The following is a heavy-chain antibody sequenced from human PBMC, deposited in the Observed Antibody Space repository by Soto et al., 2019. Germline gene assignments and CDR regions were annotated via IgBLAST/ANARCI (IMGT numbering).Heavy chain of an antibody. CDR3: ARAGAYDFWSGYSYPLTYYCYYMDV. J-gene: IGHJ6*03. Sequence: QVQLVESGGGVVQPGRSLRLSCAASGFTFSSYGMHWVRQAPGKGLEWVAVIWYDGSNKYYADSVKGRFTISRDNSKKTLYLQMNRVRAEDTAVHYCARAGAYDFWSGYSYPLTYYCYYMDVWGEGPRSPSP. CDR1: GFTFSSYG. V-gene: IGHV3-33*01. CDR2: IWYDGSNK. D-gene: IGHD3-3*01.